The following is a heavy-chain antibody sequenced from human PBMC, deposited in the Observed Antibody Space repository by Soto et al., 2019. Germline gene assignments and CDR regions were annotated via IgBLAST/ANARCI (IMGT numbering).Heavy chain of an antibody. V-gene: IGHV2-5*02. Sequence: QITLKESGPTLVKPTQTLTLTCTFSGFSLSTSGVGVGWIRQPPGKALEWLALIYWDDDKRYSPSLKSRLTITKDTSKNQVVLTMTNVDPVDTATYYCAHSDSVRDNSVYTNWFDPWGQGTLVTVSS. CDR2: IYWDDDK. J-gene: IGHJ5*02. CDR1: GFSLSTSGVG. CDR3: AHSDSVRDNSVYTNWFDP. D-gene: IGHD3-16*01.